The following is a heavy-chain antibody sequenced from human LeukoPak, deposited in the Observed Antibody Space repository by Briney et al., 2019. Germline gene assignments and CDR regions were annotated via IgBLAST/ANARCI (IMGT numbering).Heavy chain of an antibody. CDR2: ISAYNGNT. CDR1: GGTFSSYA. Sequence: ASVKVSCKASGGTFSSYAISWVRQAPGQGLEWMGWISAYNGNTNYAQRLQGRVTMTTDTSTSTAYMELRSLRSDDTAVYYCARDFDPYGSGSYHRDYWGQGTLVTVSS. D-gene: IGHD3-10*01. V-gene: IGHV1-18*01. J-gene: IGHJ4*02. CDR3: ARDFDPYGSGSYHRDY.